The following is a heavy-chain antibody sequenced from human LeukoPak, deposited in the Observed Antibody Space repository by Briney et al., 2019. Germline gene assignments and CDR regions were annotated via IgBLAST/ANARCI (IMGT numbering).Heavy chain of an antibody. CDR1: GFTFSSYG. Sequence: GGSLRLSCAASGFTFSSYGMHWVRQAPGKGLEWVAVISYDGSNKYYADSVKGRFTISRDNSKNTLYLQMNSLRAEDTAIYYCAKRDSSYGYGGSSGYYFDYWGQGTLVTVSS. D-gene: IGHD5-18*01. V-gene: IGHV3-30*18. CDR3: AKRDSSYGYGGSSGYYFDY. CDR2: ISYDGSNK. J-gene: IGHJ4*02.